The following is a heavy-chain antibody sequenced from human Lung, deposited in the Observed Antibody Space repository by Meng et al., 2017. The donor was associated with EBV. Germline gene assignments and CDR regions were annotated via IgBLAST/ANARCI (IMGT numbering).Heavy chain of an antibody. D-gene: IGHD2-21*02. CDR3: ARVGAYCGGDCYHPR. CDR1: GGSISSGGYY. CDR2: IYYSGST. V-gene: IGHV4-31*03. J-gene: IGHJ4*02. Sequence: QEQLEESGPALAKPSQPLSLPCMVSGGSISSGGYYWSWIRQHPGKGLEWIGYIYYSGSTYYTPSLKSRVTISVDESKNQFSLRLSSVTAADTAVYYCARVGAYCGGDCYHPRWGQGTLVTVSS.